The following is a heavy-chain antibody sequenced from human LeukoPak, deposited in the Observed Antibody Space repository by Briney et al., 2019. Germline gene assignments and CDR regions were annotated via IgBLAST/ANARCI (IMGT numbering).Heavy chain of an antibody. V-gene: IGHV3-64*04. CDR2: ISSNGGST. J-gene: IGHJ4*02. D-gene: IGHD5-18*01. Sequence: SGGSLRLSCSASGFTFSSYAMHWVRQAPGKGLEYVSAISSNGGSTYYADSVKGRFTISRDNSKNTLYLQMNSLRTEDTAVYYCARDGYMYFDYWGQGTLVTVSS. CDR3: ARDGYMYFDY. CDR1: GFTFSSYA.